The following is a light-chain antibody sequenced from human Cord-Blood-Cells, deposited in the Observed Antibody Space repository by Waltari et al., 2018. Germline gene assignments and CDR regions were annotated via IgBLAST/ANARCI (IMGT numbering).Light chain of an antibody. CDR2: HAS. J-gene: IGKJ1*01. Sequence: DIQMTQPPSTLSASVGDRGTITSRYSNSNSSWLAWYKQKPGKAPKLLIYHASSRESGVPARFSGSGSGTEFTLTISSLQPDDVAIYYCQQYNSYSRTFGQGTKVEIK. CDR1: NSNSSW. V-gene: IGKV1-5*01. CDR3: QQYNSYSRT.